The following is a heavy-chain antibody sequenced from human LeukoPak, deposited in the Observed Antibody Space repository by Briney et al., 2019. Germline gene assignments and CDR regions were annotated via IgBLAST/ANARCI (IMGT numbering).Heavy chain of an antibody. CDR3: AREGWVGAVYYFDY. CDR2: IYTSGST. V-gene: IGHV4-4*07. CDR1: GGSISSYY. D-gene: IGHD1-26*01. J-gene: IGHJ4*02. Sequence: SETLSLTCTVSGGSISSYYWSWIRQPAGKGLEWIGPIYTSGSTNYNPSLKSRVTMSVDTSKNQFSLKLSSVTAADTAVYYCAREGWVGAVYYFDYWGQGTLVTVSS.